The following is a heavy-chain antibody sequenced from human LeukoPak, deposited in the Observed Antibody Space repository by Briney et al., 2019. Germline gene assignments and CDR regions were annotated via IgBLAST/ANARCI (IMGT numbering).Heavy chain of an antibody. Sequence: ASVKVSCKASGYTFTSYGISWVRQAPGQGLEWMGWISAYNGNTNYAQKLQGRVTVTTDTSTSTAYMELRSLRSDDTAVYYCARDEGLIVVVPADYWGQGTLVTVSS. J-gene: IGHJ4*02. CDR3: ARDEGLIVVVPADY. CDR2: ISAYNGNT. V-gene: IGHV1-18*01. CDR1: GYTFTSYG. D-gene: IGHD2-2*01.